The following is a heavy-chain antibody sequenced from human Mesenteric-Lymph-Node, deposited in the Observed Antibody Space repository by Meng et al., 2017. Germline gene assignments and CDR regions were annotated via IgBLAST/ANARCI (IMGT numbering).Heavy chain of an antibody. V-gene: IGHV3-74*01. CDR2: INTDGSTT. CDR3: VRSGGYLDY. CDR1: GFTFSSFW. Sequence: ETLSLTCAASGFTFSSFWMHWVRQAPGKGLVWVSHINTDGSTTSYADSVKGRFTISRDNAKNTLYLQMNSLRAEDTAVYYCVRSGGYLDYWGQGTLVTVSS. D-gene: IGHD2-8*02. J-gene: IGHJ4*02.